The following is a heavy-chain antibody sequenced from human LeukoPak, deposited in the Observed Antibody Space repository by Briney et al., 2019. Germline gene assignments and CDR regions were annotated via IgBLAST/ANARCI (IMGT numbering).Heavy chain of an antibody. CDR2: MSSSGSTI. J-gene: IGHJ4*02. Sequence: GGSLRLSCAASGFTFSDYYMSWIRQAPGKGLEWVSYMSSSGSTIYYADSVKGRFTISRENAKNSLYLQMNSLRAEDTAVYYCARDGHYDILTGLFDYWGQGTLVTVSS. V-gene: IGHV3-11*01. D-gene: IGHD3-9*01. CDR1: GFTFSDYY. CDR3: ARDGHYDILTGLFDY.